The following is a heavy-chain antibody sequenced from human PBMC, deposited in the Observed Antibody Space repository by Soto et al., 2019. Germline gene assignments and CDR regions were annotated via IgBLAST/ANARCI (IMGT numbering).Heavy chain of an antibody. Sequence: PSETLSLTCTVSGGSISSSSYYWGWIRQPPGKGLEWIGSIYYSGSTYYNPSLKSRVTISVDTSKNQFSLKLSSVTAADTAVYYCARHAITMVRGVIIYFDYWGQGTLVTVSS. V-gene: IGHV4-39*01. CDR2: IYYSGST. CDR1: GGSISSSSYY. D-gene: IGHD3-10*01. CDR3: ARHAITMVRGVIIYFDY. J-gene: IGHJ4*02.